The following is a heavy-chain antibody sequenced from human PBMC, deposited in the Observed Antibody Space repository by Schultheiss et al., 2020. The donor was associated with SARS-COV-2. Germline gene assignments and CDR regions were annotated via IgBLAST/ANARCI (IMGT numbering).Heavy chain of an antibody. J-gene: IGHJ4*02. CDR1: GASISSYY. Sequence: SETLSLTCTVSGASISSYYWSWIRQPAGKGLEWIGRVYSSGTTNYNPSLKSRVTMSVDTSKNQFSLKLSSVTAADTAVYYCAKGSSDYWGQGTLVTVSS. CDR3: AKGSSDY. CDR2: VYSSGTT. D-gene: IGHD6-6*01. V-gene: IGHV4-4*07.